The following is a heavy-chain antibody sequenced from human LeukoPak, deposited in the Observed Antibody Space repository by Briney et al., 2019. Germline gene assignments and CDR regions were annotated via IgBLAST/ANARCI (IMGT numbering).Heavy chain of an antibody. V-gene: IGHV4-39*01. CDR3: ASDRSGLSFCF. CDR1: GGSISSSSNY. D-gene: IGHD3-22*01. J-gene: IGHJ4*02. Sequence: SETLSLTCTVSGGSISSSSNYWGWIRQPPGKGLEWIGSIYYSGRTYYNASLKSRITISVDTSKTQFSLELTSVTAADTAVYYCASDRSGLSFCFWGQGTLVTVSS. CDR2: IYYSGRT.